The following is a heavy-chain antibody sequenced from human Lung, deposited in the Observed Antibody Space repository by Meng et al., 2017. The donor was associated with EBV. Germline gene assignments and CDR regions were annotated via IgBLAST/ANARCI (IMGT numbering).Heavy chain of an antibody. CDR3: ARERDTRWFDP. CDR1: CGSISSSFNY. D-gene: IGHD5-18*01. CDR2: ISHSGTT. V-gene: IGHV4-39*02. J-gene: IGHJ5*02. Sequence: LQPQESGPGLVKPSETLAVTCTVSCGSISSSFNYLGWIRQPPGKGLEWIGSISHSGTTYYNPSLKSRVTISVDTSKNHFSLNLSSVTAADTAVYYCARERDTRWFDPWGRGTLVTVSS.